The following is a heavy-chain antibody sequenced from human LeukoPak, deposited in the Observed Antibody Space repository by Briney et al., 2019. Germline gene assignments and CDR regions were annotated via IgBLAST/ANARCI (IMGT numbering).Heavy chain of an antibody. CDR3: ARGGYSYVYYYYYYYMDV. CDR1: GYSFTSYW. Sequence: GESLKVSCKGSGYSFTSYWIGWVRQMPGKGLEWMGWMNPNSGNTGYAQKFQGRVTIIRNTSISTAYMELSSLRSEDTAVYYCARGGYSYVYYYYYYYMDVWGKGTTVTVSS. J-gene: IGHJ6*03. V-gene: IGHV1-8*03. D-gene: IGHD5-18*01. CDR2: MNPNSGNT.